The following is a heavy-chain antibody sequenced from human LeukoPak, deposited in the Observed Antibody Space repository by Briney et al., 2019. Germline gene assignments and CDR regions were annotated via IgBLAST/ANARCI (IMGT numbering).Heavy chain of an antibody. CDR3: ARDSIPYYYGSGSNTDY. J-gene: IGHJ4*02. CDR2: ISSSSSYI. D-gene: IGHD3-10*01. CDR1: GFTFSSYI. V-gene: IGHV3-21*01. Sequence: PGGSLRLSCAASGFTFSSYIMNWVRQAPGKGLEWVSSISSSSSYIYYADSVKGRFTTSRDNAKNSLYLQMNSLRAEDTAVYYCARDSIPYYYGSGSNTDYWGQGTLVTVSS.